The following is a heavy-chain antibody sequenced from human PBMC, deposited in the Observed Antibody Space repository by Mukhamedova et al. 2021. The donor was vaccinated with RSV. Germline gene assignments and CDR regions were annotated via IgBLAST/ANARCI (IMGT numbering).Heavy chain of an antibody. V-gene: IGHV5-51*01. J-gene: IGHJ4*02. CDR3: ARGVTRDY. Sequence: YPGDSDTRYSPSFQGQVTISADKSISTAYLQWSSLKASETAMYYCARGVTRDYWGQGTLVTVSS. D-gene: IGHD4-17*01. CDR2: YPGDSDT.